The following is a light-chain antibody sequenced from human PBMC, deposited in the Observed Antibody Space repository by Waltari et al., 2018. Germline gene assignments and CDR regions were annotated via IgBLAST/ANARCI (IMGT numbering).Light chain of an antibody. CDR1: PSVLNPSRIRNY. V-gene: IGKV4-1*01. Sequence: DIVLTQSPDSLAVSLGGRATLTCKARPSVLNPSRIRNYLPGYQQKPGEPPKLLFYWASTRESGVPDRFSATGSGTDFTLTITTLQADDVAVYYCQQYYRTPYTFGQGTTLEVK. J-gene: IGKJ2*01. CDR3: QQYYRTPYT. CDR2: WAS.